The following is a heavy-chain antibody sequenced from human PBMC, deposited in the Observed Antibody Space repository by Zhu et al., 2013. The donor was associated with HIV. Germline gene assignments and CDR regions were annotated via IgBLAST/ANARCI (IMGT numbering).Heavy chain of an antibody. J-gene: IGHJ6*02. CDR3: ARALRVWVANEGFYYYTLDV. CDR2: INPDGGRT. V-gene: IGHV1-46*01. D-gene: IGHD1-1*01. CDR1: GYTFTSYY. Sequence: QVQLVQSGAEVKKPGAAVKVSCKATGYTFTSYYIHWVRQAPGQGLEWMGMINPDGGRTDYAQKFQGRVIMARDTSTSTVYMELSSLRSDDAAVFLCARALRVWVANEGFYYYTLDVWGQGTTVIVSS.